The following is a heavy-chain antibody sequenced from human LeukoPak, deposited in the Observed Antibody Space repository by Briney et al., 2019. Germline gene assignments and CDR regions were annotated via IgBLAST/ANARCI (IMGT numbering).Heavy chain of an antibody. V-gene: IGHV3-7*01. CDR1: GFTFSSYW. Sequence: GGSLRLSCAASGFTFSSYWMTWIRQAPGKGLEWVANIKQDGSEKYYVDSVKGRFTISRDTAKNSLYLQMNSLRAEDTAVYYCARDTGGGYSCYDCWGQGTLVTVSS. CDR2: IKQDGSEK. CDR3: ARDTGGGYSCYDC. D-gene: IGHD5-18*01. J-gene: IGHJ4*02.